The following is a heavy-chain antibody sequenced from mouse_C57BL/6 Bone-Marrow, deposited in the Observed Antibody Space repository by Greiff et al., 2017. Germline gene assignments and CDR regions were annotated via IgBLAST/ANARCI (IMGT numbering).Heavy chain of an antibody. CDR3: ARLSTASDWYYDV. V-gene: IGHV5-2*01. CDR1: EYEFPSHD. Sequence: EVQGVESGGGLVQPGESLKLSCESNEYEFPSHDMSWVRKTPETRLALVAAINSDGGSTYYPDTMERRFIISRDNTKKTLYLQMSSLRSEDTALYYCARLSTASDWYYDVWGTGTTVTVSS. CDR2: INSDGGST. J-gene: IGHJ1*03. D-gene: IGHD1-2*01.